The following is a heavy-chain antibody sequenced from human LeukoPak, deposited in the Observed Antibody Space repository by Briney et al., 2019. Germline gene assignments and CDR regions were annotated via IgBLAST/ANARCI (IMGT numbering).Heavy chain of an antibody. Sequence: GGSLRLSCAASGFTFSSYSMNWVRQAPGKGLEWVSSISSSSSYIYYADSVKGRFTISRDNAKNSLYLQMDSLRAEDTAVYYCARGGRGFSFGPLDYWGQGTLVTVSS. CDR3: ARGGRGFSFGPLDY. V-gene: IGHV3-21*01. D-gene: IGHD5-18*01. CDR1: GFTFSSYS. J-gene: IGHJ4*02. CDR2: ISSSSSYI.